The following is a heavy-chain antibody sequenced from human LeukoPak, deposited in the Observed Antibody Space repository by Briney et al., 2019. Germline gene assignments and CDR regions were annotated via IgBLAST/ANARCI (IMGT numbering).Heavy chain of an antibody. CDR3: AKVRGYSYGYFDY. D-gene: IGHD5-18*01. CDR2: ISWNSGIL. CDR1: GFTFDDYA. Sequence: PGGSLRLSCAASGFTFDDYAMHWVRQAPGKGLEWVSGISWNSGILDYADSEKGRFTISRDNAKNSLYLQMNSLRVEDTALYYCAKVRGYSYGYFDYWGQGTLVTVSS. V-gene: IGHV3-9*01. J-gene: IGHJ4*02.